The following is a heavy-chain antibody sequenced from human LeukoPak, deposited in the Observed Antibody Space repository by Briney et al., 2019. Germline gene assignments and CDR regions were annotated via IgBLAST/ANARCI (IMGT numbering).Heavy chain of an antibody. V-gene: IGHV4-34*01. CDR2: INHSGST. CDR3: ARGPYYDFWSGYYFGY. CDR1: GGSFSGYY. J-gene: IGHJ4*02. D-gene: IGHD3-3*01. Sequence: SETLSLTCAVYGGSFSGYYWSWIRQPPGKGLEWIGEINHSGSTNYNPSLKSRVTISVDTSKNQFSLKLSSVTAADTAVYYCARGPYYDFWSGYYFGYWGQGTLVTVSS.